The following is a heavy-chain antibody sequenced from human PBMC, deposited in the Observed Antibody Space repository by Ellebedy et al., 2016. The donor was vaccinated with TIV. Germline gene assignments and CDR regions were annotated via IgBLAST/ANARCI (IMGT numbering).Heavy chain of an antibody. CDR2: TKQDGSET. CDR1: GFTFSTYW. Sequence: GESLKISXAASGFTFSTYWMSWVRQSPGKGLEWVANTKQDGSETYYVDSVKGRFTISRDNAKNSLYLQMNSLRVEDTAVYYCATLGAQYDFWSGYYYWGQGALVAVSS. CDR3: ATLGAQYDFWSGYYY. D-gene: IGHD3-3*01. V-gene: IGHV3-7*01. J-gene: IGHJ4*02.